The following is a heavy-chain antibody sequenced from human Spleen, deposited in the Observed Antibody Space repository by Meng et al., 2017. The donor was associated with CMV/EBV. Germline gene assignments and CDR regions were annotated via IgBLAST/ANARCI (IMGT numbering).Heavy chain of an antibody. CDR2: IYHSGST. Sequence: GSLRLSCTVSGGSISSSSYYWGWIRQPPGKGLEWIGSIYHSGSTYYNPSLKSQVTISVDTSKNQFSLKLSSVTAADTAVYYCARESSSPYYYYGMDVWGQGTTVTVSS. D-gene: IGHD6-6*01. CDR3: ARESSSPYYYYGMDV. CDR1: GGSISSSSYY. V-gene: IGHV4-39*07. J-gene: IGHJ6*02.